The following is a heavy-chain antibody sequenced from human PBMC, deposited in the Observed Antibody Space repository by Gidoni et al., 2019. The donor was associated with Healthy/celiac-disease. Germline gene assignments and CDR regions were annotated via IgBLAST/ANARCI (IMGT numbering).Heavy chain of an antibody. CDR1: GFTFSSYA. J-gene: IGHJ4*02. D-gene: IGHD2-2*01. CDR2: ISYDGSNK. V-gene: IGHV3-30-3*01. CDR3: ARDGGHIVVVPAAMYAYFDY. Sequence: QVQLVESGGGVVQPGSSLRLSCAASGFTFSSYAMHWVRQAPGKGLEWVAVISYDGSNKYYADSVKGRFTISRDNSKNTLYLQMNSLRAEDTAVYYCARDGGHIVVVPAAMYAYFDYWGQGTLVTVSS.